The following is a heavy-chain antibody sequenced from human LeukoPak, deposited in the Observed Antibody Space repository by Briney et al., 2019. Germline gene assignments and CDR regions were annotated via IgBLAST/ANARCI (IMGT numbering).Heavy chain of an antibody. CDR3: ARDVWGDRDSYFDS. CDR1: GFTFSRYW. D-gene: IGHD3-16*01. V-gene: IGHV3-74*01. J-gene: IGHJ4*02. CDR2: INTDGRSA. Sequence: GGSLILSCAASGFTFSRYWMHWVRQAPGKGLEWVSRINTDGRSASYGVSVKGRFTISRDNAKNTLELQMNSLRAEDTAVYFCARDVWGDRDSYFDSWGQGTLVTVSS.